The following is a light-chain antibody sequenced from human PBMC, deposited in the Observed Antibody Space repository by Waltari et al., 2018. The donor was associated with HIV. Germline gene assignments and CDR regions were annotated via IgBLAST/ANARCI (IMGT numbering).Light chain of an antibody. CDR2: EVR. CDR1: SSDVGGYNF. V-gene: IGLV2-14*01. CDR3: SSYTSSSTLV. Sequence: QSALTQPASVSGSPGQSITISCTRTSSDVGGYNFVSWFQHHPGKTPKVMIYEVRNRPSGVSNRFSGSKSGNTAALTISGLQAEDEADYYCSSYTSSSTLVFGGGTKLTVL. J-gene: IGLJ2*01.